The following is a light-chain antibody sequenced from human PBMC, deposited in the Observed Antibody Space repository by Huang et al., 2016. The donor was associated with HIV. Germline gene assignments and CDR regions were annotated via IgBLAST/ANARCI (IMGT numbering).Light chain of an antibody. CDR3: QQYYKTPLT. CDR2: CAS. Sequence: DIVMTQSPDSLAVSLGERATIPRKSTPSGFYSSNRNNYSAWYQKKPRQPPKLLIYCASARESGVHDRFNGGGSGTDFTFTISSLQAEDVAVYYCQQYYKTPLTFGGGTKVEIK. V-gene: IGKV4-1*01. CDR1: PSGFYSSNRNNY. J-gene: IGKJ4*01.